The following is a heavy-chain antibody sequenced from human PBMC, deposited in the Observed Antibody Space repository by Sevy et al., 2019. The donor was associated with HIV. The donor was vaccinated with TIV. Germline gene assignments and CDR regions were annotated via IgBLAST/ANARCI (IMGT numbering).Heavy chain of an antibody. J-gene: IGHJ3*02. CDR3: ARGEGIRYYYDSSGYWEAADAFDI. CDR1: GFTFSSYA. V-gene: IGHV3-30-3*01. Sequence: GGSLRLSCAASGFTFSSYAMHWVRQAPGKGLEWVAVISYDGSNKYYADSVKGRFTISRDNSKNTLYLQMNSLRAEDTAVYYCARGEGIRYYYDSSGYWEAADAFDIWGQGTMVTVSS. D-gene: IGHD3-22*01. CDR2: ISYDGSNK.